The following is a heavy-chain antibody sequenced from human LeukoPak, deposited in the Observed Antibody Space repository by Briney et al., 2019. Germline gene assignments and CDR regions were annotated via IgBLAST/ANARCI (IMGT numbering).Heavy chain of an antibody. J-gene: IGHJ6*02. CDR2: TYYRSKWYN. CDR1: GDSVSSNSAA. V-gene: IGHV6-1*01. Sequence: SQTLSLTCAISGDSVSSNSAAWNWIRQSPSRGLEWLGRTYYRSKWYNDYAVSVKSRITINPDTSKNQFSLQLNSVTPEDTAMYYCARGCSATSCLVFGMDVWGQGTTVTVSS. CDR3: ARGCSATSCLVFGMDV. D-gene: IGHD2-2*01.